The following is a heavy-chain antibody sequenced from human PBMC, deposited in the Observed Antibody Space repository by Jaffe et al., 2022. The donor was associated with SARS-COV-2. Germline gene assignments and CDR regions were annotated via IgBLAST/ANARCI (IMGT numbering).Heavy chain of an antibody. D-gene: IGHD6-19*01. CDR2: ILYSGST. Sequence: QLQMQESGPGLVKPSETLSLTCTVSGGSLISSSNFWGWVRQPPGKGPEWIGSILYSGSTYYNPSLKSRVTISVDTSKNQFSLKLSSVTAADTAVFFCARSTPIAVALFDFWGLGTLVTVSS. CDR3: ARSTPIAVALFDF. J-gene: IGHJ4*02. V-gene: IGHV4-39*01. CDR1: GGSLISSSNF.